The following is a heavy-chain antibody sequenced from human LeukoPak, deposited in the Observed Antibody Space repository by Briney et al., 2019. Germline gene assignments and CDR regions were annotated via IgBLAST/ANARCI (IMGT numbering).Heavy chain of an antibody. CDR2: ILNDGSQE. CDR3: ARDDALGDNALDI. J-gene: IGHJ3*02. D-gene: IGHD3-16*01. CDR1: GFTFSSYG. V-gene: IGHV3-33*01. Sequence: GRSLRLSCAASGFTFSSYGMHWVRQAPGKGLEWVAVILNDGSQEKYADSVKGRFTISRDNSKNTLFLQMNSLRAEDTAGYYCARDDALGDNALDIWGQGTMVTVSS.